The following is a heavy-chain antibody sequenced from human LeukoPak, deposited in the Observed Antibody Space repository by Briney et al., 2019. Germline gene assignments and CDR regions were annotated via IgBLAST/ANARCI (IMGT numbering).Heavy chain of an antibody. J-gene: IGHJ4*02. Sequence: ASVKVSCKASGYMFFNYGITWVRQAPGQGLEWMGWISPYNGNTNCAQNLQGRVTMTTDTSTSTANMELRSLRSDDTAVYYCARDSGVPTAIGGYSFDCWGQGTLVTVSS. CDR1: GYMFFNYG. CDR2: ISPYNGNT. V-gene: IGHV1-18*01. D-gene: IGHD2-2*01. CDR3: ARDSGVPTAIGGYSFDC.